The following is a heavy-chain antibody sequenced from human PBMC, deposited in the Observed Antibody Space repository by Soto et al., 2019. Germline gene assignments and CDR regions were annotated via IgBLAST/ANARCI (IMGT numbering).Heavy chain of an antibody. V-gene: IGHV2-70*01. CDR3: ARILLNYYDSSGYSGHFDY. D-gene: IGHD3-22*01. J-gene: IGHJ4*02. Sequence: SGPTLVNPTQTLTLTCTFSGFSLSTSGMCVSWIRQPPGKALEWPALIDWDDDKYYSTSLKTRLTISKDTSKNQVVLAMTNMDPVDTATYYCARILLNYYDSSGYSGHFDYWGQGTLVTVSS. CDR1: GFSLSTSGMC. CDR2: IDWDDDK.